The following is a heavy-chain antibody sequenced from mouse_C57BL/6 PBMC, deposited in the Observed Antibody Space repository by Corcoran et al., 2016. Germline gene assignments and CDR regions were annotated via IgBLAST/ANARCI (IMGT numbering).Heavy chain of an antibody. J-gene: IGHJ1*03. CDR2: INTYSGVP. CDR1: GYTFTTYG. D-gene: IGHD2-3*01. V-gene: IGHV9-3*01. Sequence: QIQLVQSGPELKKPGETVKISCKASGYTFTTYGMSWVKQAPGKGLKWMGWINTYSGVPTYADDFKGRFAFSLETSASTAYLQINNLKNEDTATYFCARSGGAYDGYYWYFDVWGTGTTVTVSS. CDR3: ARSGGAYDGYYWYFDV.